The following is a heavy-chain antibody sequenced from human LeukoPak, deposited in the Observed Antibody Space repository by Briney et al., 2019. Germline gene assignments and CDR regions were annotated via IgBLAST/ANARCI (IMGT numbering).Heavy chain of an antibody. CDR2: ISGSGGTT. Sequence: PGGSLRLSCSASGFSISRSAMDWVRQAPGKGLEWVSSISGSGGTTYYADSVKGRFTISRDNSKNTLYLQMNSLRAEDTALYYCAKDPVATIDWFDPWGQGTLVTVSS. J-gene: IGHJ5*02. CDR1: GFSISRSA. D-gene: IGHD5-12*01. V-gene: IGHV3-23*01. CDR3: AKDPVATIDWFDP.